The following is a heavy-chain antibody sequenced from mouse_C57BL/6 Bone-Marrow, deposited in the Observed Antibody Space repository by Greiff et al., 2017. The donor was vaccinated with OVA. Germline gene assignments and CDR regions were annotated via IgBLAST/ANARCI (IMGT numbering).Heavy chain of an antibody. CDR1: GFTFNSAW. CDR2: IYPGNSDT. CDR3: TSGYGSDWFAY. J-gene: IGHJ3*01. D-gene: IGHD1-1*01. Sequence: EVQLQQSGTVLGRPGASVKMSCQTSGFTFNSAWMHWVKQRPGQGLEWIGGIYPGNSDTSYNPKFKGQGQMTAVTSASTAYMELSSLTNEDSAVYYCTSGYGSDWFAYWGQGTLVTVSA. V-gene: IGHV1-5*01.